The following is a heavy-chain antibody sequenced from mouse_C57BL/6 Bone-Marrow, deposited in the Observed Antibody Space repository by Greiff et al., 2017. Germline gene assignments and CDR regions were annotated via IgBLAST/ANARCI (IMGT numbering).Heavy chain of an antibody. V-gene: IGHV5-4*01. CDR2: ISDGGSYT. Sequence: EVKLVESGGGLVKPGGSLKLSCAASGFTFSSYAMSWVRQTPEKRLEWVATISDGGSYTYYPDNVKGRFTISRDNAKNNLYLQRSHLKSEDTAMYYCARDRGGDYWGQGTSVTGSS. D-gene: IGHD3-3*01. CDR3: ARDRGGDY. J-gene: IGHJ4*01. CDR1: GFTFSSYA.